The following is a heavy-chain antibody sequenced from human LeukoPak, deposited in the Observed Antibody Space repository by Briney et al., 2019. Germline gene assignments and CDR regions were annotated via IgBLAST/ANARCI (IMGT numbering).Heavy chain of an antibody. CDR3: ARDRLEAVTDDDYFDY. CDR1: GFTFSNHG. V-gene: IGHV3-33*01. CDR2: IWYDGSNK. D-gene: IGHD2-21*02. J-gene: IGHJ4*02. Sequence: GGSLRLSCAASGFTFSNHGMHWVRQAPGKGPEWVALIWYDGSNKYYGDSVKGRFIISRDNSKNTVYLQMNSLRAEDTGVYYCARDRLEAVTDDDYFDYWGQGTLVTVSS.